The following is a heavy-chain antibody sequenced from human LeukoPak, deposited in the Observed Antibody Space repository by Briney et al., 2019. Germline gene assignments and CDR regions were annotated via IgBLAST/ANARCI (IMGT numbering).Heavy chain of an antibody. J-gene: IGHJ4*02. CDR1: GFTFSSYE. CDR2: ISSSGSTI. CDR3: ARGFRYCSSISCHALDY. Sequence: GGSLRLSCAASGFTFSSYEMNWVRQAPGKGLEWVSYISSSGSTIYYADPVKGRFTISRDNAKNSLYLQMNSLRAEDTAVYYCARGFRYCSSISCHALDYWGQGTLVTVSS. D-gene: IGHD2-2*01. V-gene: IGHV3-48*03.